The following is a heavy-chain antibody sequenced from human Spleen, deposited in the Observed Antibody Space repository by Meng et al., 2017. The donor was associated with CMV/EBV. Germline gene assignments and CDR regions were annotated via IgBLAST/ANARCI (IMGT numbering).Heavy chain of an antibody. V-gene: IGHV3-30*04. CDR1: GLTFSPYA. D-gene: IGHD1-1*01. CDR2: ISYDGNNT. J-gene: IGHJ6*02. Sequence: GGSLRLSCAASGLTFSPYALHWVRQDPGKGLEWVAVISYDGNNTYYADSVKGRFTVSRDNSKNTLYLQMNSLRAEDTAVYYCARAAGILTATGHGVDVWGQGTTVTVSS. CDR3: ARAAGILTATGHGVDV.